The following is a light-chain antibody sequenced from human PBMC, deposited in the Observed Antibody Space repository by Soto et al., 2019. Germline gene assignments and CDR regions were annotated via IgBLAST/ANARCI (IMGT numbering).Light chain of an antibody. V-gene: IGKV1-5*03. CDR2: KAS. CDR3: QQYHSYPVT. J-gene: IGKJ1*01. CDR1: QSISNW. Sequence: DIQMTQSPSTLSASVGEGVTITCRASQSISNWLAWYQQKQGKAPKLLIFKASNLESGVPSRFSGRGSGTDFTLTISSLQPDDFATYYCQQYHSYPVTFGQGTKVEV.